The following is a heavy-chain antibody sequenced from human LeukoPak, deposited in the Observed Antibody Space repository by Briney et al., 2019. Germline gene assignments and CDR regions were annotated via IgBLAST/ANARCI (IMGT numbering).Heavy chain of an antibody. Sequence: SETLSLTCTVSGGSISSHYWSWIRQPPGKGLEWIGYIYYSGSTNYNPSLKSRVTISVDTSKNQFSLKLSSVTAADTAVYYCARDNAYYDSSGYLNWFDPWGQGTLVTVSS. J-gene: IGHJ5*02. CDR1: GGSISSHY. D-gene: IGHD3-22*01. CDR2: IYYSGST. CDR3: ARDNAYYDSSGYLNWFDP. V-gene: IGHV4-59*11.